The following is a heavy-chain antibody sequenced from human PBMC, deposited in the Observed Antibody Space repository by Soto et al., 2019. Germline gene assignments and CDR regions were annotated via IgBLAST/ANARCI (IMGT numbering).Heavy chain of an antibody. Sequence: PSETLSLTCTVSGGSISSYYWSWIRQPPGKGLEWIGYIYYSGSTNYNPSLKSRVTISVDTSKNQFSLKLSSVTAADTAVYYCARDIRTGSYAFSHWGQGPLVTVS. CDR1: GGSISSYY. D-gene: IGHD3-16*01. CDR3: ARDIRTGSYAFSH. V-gene: IGHV4-59*01. J-gene: IGHJ4*02. CDR2: IYYSGST.